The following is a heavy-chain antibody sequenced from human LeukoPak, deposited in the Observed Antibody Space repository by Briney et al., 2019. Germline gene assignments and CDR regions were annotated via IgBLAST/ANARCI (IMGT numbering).Heavy chain of an antibody. CDR1: GFTFSSYS. Sequence: GSLRLSCAASGFTFSSYSMNWVRQAPGKGLEWVSYISSSSSTIYYADSVKGRFTISRDNAKNSMNLQMNSLRAEDTAVYYCGSLTYYYDSSGYYHDYWGQGTLVTVSS. V-gene: IGHV3-48*04. CDR3: GSLTYYYDSSGYYHDY. D-gene: IGHD3-22*01. CDR2: ISSSSSTI. J-gene: IGHJ4*02.